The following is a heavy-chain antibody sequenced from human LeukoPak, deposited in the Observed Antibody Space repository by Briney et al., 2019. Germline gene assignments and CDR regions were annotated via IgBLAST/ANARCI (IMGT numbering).Heavy chain of an antibody. D-gene: IGHD2/OR15-2a*01. V-gene: IGHV3-7*01. CDR2: IKQDGSEK. J-gene: IGHJ4*02. CDR1: GFTFSSYS. Sequence: GGSLRLSCAASGFTFSSYSMSWVRQAPGKGLEWVANIKQDGSEKYYVDSVKGRFTISRDNAKNSLYLQMNNLRAEDTAVYYCARFLVPDYWGQGTLVTVSS. CDR3: ARFLVPDY.